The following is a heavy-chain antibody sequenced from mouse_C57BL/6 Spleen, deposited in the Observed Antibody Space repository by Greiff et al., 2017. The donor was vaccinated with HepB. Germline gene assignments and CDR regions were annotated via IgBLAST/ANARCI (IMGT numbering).Heavy chain of an antibody. CDR2: INSDGGST. D-gene: IGHD4-1*01. V-gene: IGHV5-2*01. CDR1: EYEFPSHD. Sequence: EVKLMESGGGLVQPGESLKLSCESNEYEFPSHDMSWVRKTPETRLELVAAINSDGGSTYYPDTMERRFIIAIDNTKKTLYLQMSSLRSEDTALYYCARRALTGWYVDVWGTGTTVTVSS. J-gene: IGHJ1*03. CDR3: ARRALTGWYVDV.